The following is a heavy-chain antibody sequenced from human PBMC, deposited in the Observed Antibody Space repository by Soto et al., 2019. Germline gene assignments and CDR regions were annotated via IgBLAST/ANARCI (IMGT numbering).Heavy chain of an antibody. J-gene: IGHJ5*02. Sequence: ASVTVSCKASGYTFTDYYVHWVRQAPGQGLEWMGCINPNSGATNYAQRFQGRVTMTRDTSISTAFMELRRLKSDDTAMYYCARGGSYGSGSHNWFDPWGQGTLVTVSS. CDR3: ARGGSYGSGSHNWFDP. D-gene: IGHD3-10*01. CDR1: GYTFTDYY. CDR2: INPNSGAT. V-gene: IGHV1-2*02.